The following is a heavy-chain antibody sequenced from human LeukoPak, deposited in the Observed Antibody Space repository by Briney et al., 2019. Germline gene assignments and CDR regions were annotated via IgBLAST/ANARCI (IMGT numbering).Heavy chain of an antibody. D-gene: IGHD3-22*01. J-gene: IGHJ4*02. CDR2: ISAYNGHT. V-gene: IGHV1-18*01. Sequence: ASVKVSCKASGYSFTNFGISWVRQAPGQGLEWVGWISAYNGHTNYAQELQGRVTMTTDSSTTTAYMELRSLRSNDTAVYYCARTGTGGYYYDSSGYSLDYWGQGTLVTVSS. CDR3: ARTGTGGYYYDSSGYSLDY. CDR1: GYSFTNFG.